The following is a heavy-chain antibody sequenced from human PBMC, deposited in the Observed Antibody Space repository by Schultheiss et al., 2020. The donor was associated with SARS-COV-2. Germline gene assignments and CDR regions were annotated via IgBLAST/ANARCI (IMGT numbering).Heavy chain of an antibody. CDR2: INHSGST. CDR1: GGSISSSSSY. J-gene: IGHJ3*02. V-gene: IGHV4-61*05. Sequence: SQTLSLTCTVSGGSISSSSSYWGWIRQPPGKGLEWIGEINHSGSTNYNPSFKSRVTISADTSKNQFSLKLSSVTAADTAVYYCARVNYYDSSDAFDIWGQGTMVTVSS. CDR3: ARVNYYDSSDAFDI. D-gene: IGHD3-22*01.